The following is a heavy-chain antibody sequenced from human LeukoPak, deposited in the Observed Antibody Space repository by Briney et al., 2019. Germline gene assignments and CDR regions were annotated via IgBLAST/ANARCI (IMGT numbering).Heavy chain of an antibody. D-gene: IGHD6-6*01. CDR3: ANLPSIAARRGY. Sequence: GGSLRLSCAASGFTFSSYAMSWVRQAPGKGLEWVSAISGGGGSTYYADSVKGRFTISRDNSKNTLYLQMNSLRAEDTAVYYCANLPSIAARRGYWGQGTLVTVSS. CDR1: GFTFSSYA. CDR2: ISGGGGST. J-gene: IGHJ4*02. V-gene: IGHV3-23*01.